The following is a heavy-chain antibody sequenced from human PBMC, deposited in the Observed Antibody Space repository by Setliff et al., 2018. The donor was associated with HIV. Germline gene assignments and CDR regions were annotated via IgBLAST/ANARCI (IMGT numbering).Heavy chain of an antibody. D-gene: IGHD2-15*01. J-gene: IGHJ4*02. V-gene: IGHV3-7*04. CDR1: GFIFSSFA. CDR3: ERGGGY. CDR2: INPGGSEK. Sequence: GGSLRLSCAASGFIFSSFAMHWVRQAPGKGLEWVASINPGGSEKWYVDSVKGRFTVSGDNIKNSLYLQMNSLRAEDTAVYYCERGGGYWGQGTMVTVSS.